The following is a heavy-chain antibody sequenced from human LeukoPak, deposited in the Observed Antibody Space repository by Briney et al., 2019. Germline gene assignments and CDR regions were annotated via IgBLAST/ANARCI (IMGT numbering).Heavy chain of an antibody. CDR2: VVPILGTT. Sequence: SVKVSCKTSGGTFNSYGFSWVRQAPGQGLEWMGGVVPILGTTKYAQKFQGRVTITTDESTSTVYMKLNSLRSEDTAVYYCARATLSGFSNSWGQGTLVTVSS. CDR1: GGTFNSYG. V-gene: IGHV1-69*05. J-gene: IGHJ4*02. D-gene: IGHD6-13*01. CDR3: ARATLSGFSNS.